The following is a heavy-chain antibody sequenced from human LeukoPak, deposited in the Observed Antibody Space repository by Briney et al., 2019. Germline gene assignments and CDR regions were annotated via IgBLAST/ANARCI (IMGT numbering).Heavy chain of an antibody. CDR1: GDSMTDFD. CDR3: ARHSPSGWYYFDS. J-gene: IGHJ4*02. V-gene: IGHV4-4*07. D-gene: IGHD6-19*01. CDR2: VFTSGSA. Sequence: SETLSLTCGVSGDSMTDFDWSWIRQPAGKGLEWIGQVFTSGSATYNSSLKSRLTISLDKSNNQVSLKLISVTAADSAVYYCARHSPSGWYYFDSWGQGVMVIVSS.